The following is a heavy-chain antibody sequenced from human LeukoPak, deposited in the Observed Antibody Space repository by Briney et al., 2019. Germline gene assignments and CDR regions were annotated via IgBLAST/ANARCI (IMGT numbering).Heavy chain of an antibody. CDR3: ARKYGSGSYSLDY. CDR2: ISSSSSYT. J-gene: IGHJ4*02. Sequence: PGGSLRLSCAASGFTFSDYYMSWIRQAPGKGLEWVSYISSSSSYTNHADSVKGRFTISRDNAKNSLYLQMNSLRAEDTAVYYCARKYGSGSYSLDYWGQGTLVTVSS. D-gene: IGHD3-10*01. V-gene: IGHV3-11*06. CDR1: GFTFSDYY.